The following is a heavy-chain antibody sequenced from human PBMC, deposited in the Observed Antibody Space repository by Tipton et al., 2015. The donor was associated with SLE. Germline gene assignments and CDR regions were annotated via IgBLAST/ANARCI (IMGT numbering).Heavy chain of an antibody. D-gene: IGHD6-6*01. CDR2: INHSGST. CDR1: GGSFSSYY. J-gene: IGHJ4*02. CDR3: ARGSRIAARPFDY. V-gene: IGHV4-34*01. Sequence: TLSLTCAVYGGSFSSYYWSWIRQPPGKGLEWIGEINHSGSTNYNPSLKSRVTISVDTSKNQFSLKLSSVTAADTAVYYCARGSRIAARPFDYWGQGTLVTVSP.